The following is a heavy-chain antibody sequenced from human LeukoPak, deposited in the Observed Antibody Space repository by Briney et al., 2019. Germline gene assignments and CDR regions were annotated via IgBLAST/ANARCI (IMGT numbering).Heavy chain of an antibody. D-gene: IGHD5-18*01. J-gene: IGHJ4*02. CDR3: TRAPAQNTAMVTPPFDY. Sequence: GGSLRLSCTASGFTFGDYAMSWFRQAPGKGLEWVGFIRSKANGGTTESAESVKGRFTISRDDSKSIAYLQMNLLKTEDTAVYYCTRAPAQNTAMVTPPFDYWGQGTLVTVSS. CDR2: IRSKANGGTT. CDR1: GFTFGDYA. V-gene: IGHV3-49*03.